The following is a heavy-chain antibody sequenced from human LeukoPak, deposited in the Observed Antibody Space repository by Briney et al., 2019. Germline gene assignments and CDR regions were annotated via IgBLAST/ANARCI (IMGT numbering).Heavy chain of an antibody. V-gene: IGHV2-70*11. CDR1: GFSLSTTGMC. Sequence: SGPTLVNPTQTLTLTCTFYGFSLSTTGMCVSWIRQPPGKALEWLARFDWGDDKHYSTSLKTRLTISKDTSKNQVVLTMTNMDPADTATYYCARTRGQYYYDSSGYPFDYWGQGTLVTVSS. CDR2: FDWGDDK. D-gene: IGHD3-22*01. J-gene: IGHJ4*02. CDR3: ARTRGQYYYDSSGYPFDY.